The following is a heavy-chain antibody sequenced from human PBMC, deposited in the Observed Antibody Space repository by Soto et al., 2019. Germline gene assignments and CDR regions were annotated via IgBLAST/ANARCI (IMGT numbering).Heavy chain of an antibody. CDR3: ARAPWYYDSSGYYQFDY. D-gene: IGHD3-22*01. CDR1: GGTFSSYA. V-gene: IGHV1-69*01. J-gene: IGHJ4*02. CDR2: IIPIFGTA. Sequence: QVQLVQSGAEVKKPGSSAKVSCKASGGTFSSYAISWVRQAPGQGLEWMGGIIPIFGTANYAQKFQGRVTITADESTSTAYMELSSLRSEDTAVYYCARAPWYYDSSGYYQFDYWGQGTLVTVSS.